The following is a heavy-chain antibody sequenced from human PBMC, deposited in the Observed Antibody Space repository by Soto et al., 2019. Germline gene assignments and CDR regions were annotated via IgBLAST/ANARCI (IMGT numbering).Heavy chain of an antibody. D-gene: IGHD4-17*01. V-gene: IGHV3-33*01. CDR3: ARVPMTRVTRWTWFDP. Sequence: QVQLMESGGGVVQPGGSLRLSCTASGFIYNDYGMNWVRQSPGKGLDWVAVIWHDGSDEHSADSVKGRFTICRDNSKNMLYLHMNSLRAEDTAVYYCARVPMTRVTRWTWFDPWGQGTLVTVSS. J-gene: IGHJ5*02. CDR1: GFIYNDYG. CDR2: IWHDGSDE.